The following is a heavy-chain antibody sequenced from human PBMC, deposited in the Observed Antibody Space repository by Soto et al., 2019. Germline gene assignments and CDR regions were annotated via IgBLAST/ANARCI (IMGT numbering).Heavy chain of an antibody. J-gene: IGHJ6*02. CDR1: GFTFSSYA. V-gene: IGHV3-30-3*01. CDR3: ARDRPGGSWYYYYYGMGV. CDR2: ISYDGSNK. D-gene: IGHD3-16*01. Sequence: QVQLVESGGGVGQPGRSLRLSCAASGFTFSSYAMHWVRQAPGKGLEWVAVISYDGSNKYYADSVKGRFTISRDNSKNTLYLQMNSLRAEHTAVYYCARDRPGGSWYYYYYGMGVWGQGTTVTVSS.